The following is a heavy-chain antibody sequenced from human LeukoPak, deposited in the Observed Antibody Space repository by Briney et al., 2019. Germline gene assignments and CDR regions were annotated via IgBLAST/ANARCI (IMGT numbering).Heavy chain of an antibody. Sequence: GGSLRLSCAASGFTFSSYAMSWVRQAPGKGLEWVSAISGSGGSTYYADSVKGRFTISRDNSKNTLYLQMNSLRAGDTAVYYCAKDPQYSSGWLEWGQGTLVTVSS. CDR1: GFTFSSYA. CDR3: AKDPQYSSGWLE. V-gene: IGHV3-23*01. CDR2: ISGSGGST. J-gene: IGHJ4*02. D-gene: IGHD6-19*01.